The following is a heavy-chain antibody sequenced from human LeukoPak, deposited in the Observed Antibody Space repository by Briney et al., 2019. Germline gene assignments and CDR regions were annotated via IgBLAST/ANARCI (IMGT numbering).Heavy chain of an antibody. CDR3: AKPAIAVAANYFDY. D-gene: IGHD6-19*01. J-gene: IGHJ4*02. Sequence: GGSLRLSCAASGFSFGSYAMTWVRQAPGKGLEWVSGLSEGGNTYYADSVRGRFTISRDNSKNTLYLEMSSLRAEDTAVYYCAKPAIAVAANYFDYWGQGTLVSVSS. V-gene: IGHV3-23*01. CDR2: LSEGGNT. CDR1: GFSFGSYA.